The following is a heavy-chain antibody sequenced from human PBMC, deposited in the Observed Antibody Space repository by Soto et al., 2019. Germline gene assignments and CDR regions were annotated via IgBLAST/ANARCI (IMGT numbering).Heavy chain of an antibody. Sequence: QVQLVQSGAEVKKPGASVKVSCKASGDTFTSYTISWVRQAPGQGLEWMGRIIPILGIANYAQKFQGRVTITADKSTSTAYMELSSLRSEDTAVYYCAKCTLHGTDDYWGQGTLVTVSS. CDR3: AKCTLHGTDDY. J-gene: IGHJ4*02. CDR1: GDTFTSYT. V-gene: IGHV1-69*02. D-gene: IGHD2-2*01. CDR2: IIPILGIA.